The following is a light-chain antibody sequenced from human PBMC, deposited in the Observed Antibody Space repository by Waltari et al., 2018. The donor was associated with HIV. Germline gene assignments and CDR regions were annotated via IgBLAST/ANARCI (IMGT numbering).Light chain of an antibody. V-gene: IGLV1-51*01. CDR2: DNN. CDR3: GTWDNSLSAGGV. J-gene: IGLJ1*01. Sequence: QSVLPQPPSVSAAPGQTVTISCSGSSPNIGNNYVPWYPQLPRTAPKLLIYDNNKRPSGIPDRFSGSKSGTSATLGITGLQTGDEADYYCGTWDNSLSAGGVFGTGTKVTVL. CDR1: SPNIGNNY.